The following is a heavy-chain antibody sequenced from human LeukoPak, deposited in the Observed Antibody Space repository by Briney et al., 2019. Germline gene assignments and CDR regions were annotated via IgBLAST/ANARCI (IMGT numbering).Heavy chain of an antibody. V-gene: IGHV3-23*01. CDR2: ISTSGGTT. D-gene: IGHD2-8*01. Sequence: GSLRLSCAASGFSFSTYAMNWVRQAPGKGLEWVSAISTSGGTTYYADSVKGRFTISRDNSKNTLYLQMNSLRAEDTAVYYCAKDLYSPYYYGVDVWGQGTTVTVSS. CDR3: AKDLYSPYYYGVDV. CDR1: GFSFSTYA. J-gene: IGHJ6*02.